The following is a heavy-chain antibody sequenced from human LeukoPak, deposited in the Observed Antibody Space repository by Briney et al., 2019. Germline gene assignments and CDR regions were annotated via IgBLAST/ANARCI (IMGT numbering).Heavy chain of an antibody. CDR2: ISSSSSTV. CDR1: GFTFSRYS. Sequence: GGSLRLSCAASGFTFSRYSMNWVRQAPGKGLEWVSYISSSSSTVYYADSVKGRFTISRDNAKNTVYLQMNSLRAEDTAVYYCARDLMSSRKGFDPWGQGTLVTVSS. D-gene: IGHD3-16*02. CDR3: ARDLMSSRKGFDP. J-gene: IGHJ5*02. V-gene: IGHV3-48*04.